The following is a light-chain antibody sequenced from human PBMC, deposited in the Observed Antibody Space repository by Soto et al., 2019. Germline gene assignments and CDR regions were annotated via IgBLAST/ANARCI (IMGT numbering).Light chain of an antibody. J-gene: IGKJ1*01. CDR2: GAS. CDR1: QSVRSTS. CDR3: QQYGSSSWT. V-gene: IGKV3-20*01. Sequence: EIVLTQSPGTLSLSPGERATLSCRASQSVRSTSLVWYQQKPGQAPRLLIYGASSRATGIPDRFSGSGSGKDFTLTISRLEPEDSAVYYCQQYGSSSWTFGQGTRVEIK.